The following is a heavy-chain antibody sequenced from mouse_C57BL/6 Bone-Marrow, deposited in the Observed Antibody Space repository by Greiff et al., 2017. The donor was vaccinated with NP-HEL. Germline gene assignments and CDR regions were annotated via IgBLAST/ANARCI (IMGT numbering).Heavy chain of an antibody. D-gene: IGHD2-4*01. J-gene: IGHJ2*01. V-gene: IGHV5-16*01. CDR3: ARDYYDSFDY. Sequence: DVKLVESEGGLVQPGSSMKLSCTASGFTFSDYYMAWVRQVPEKGLEWVANINYDGSSTYYLDSLKSRFIISRDNAKNILYLQMSSLKSEDTATYYCARDYYDSFDYWGQGTTLTVSS. CDR2: INYDGSST. CDR1: GFTFSDYY.